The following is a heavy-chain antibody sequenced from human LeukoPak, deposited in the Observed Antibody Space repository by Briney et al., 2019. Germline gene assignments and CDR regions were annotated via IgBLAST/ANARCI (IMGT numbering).Heavy chain of an antibody. V-gene: IGHV1-8*03. CDR2: MNPNSGNT. D-gene: IGHD3-10*01. CDR1: GHTFTGYD. Sequence: ASVKVSCKASGHTFTGYDINWVRQATGQGLEWMGWMNPNSGNTGCAQKFQGRVTITRNTSISTAYMELSSLRSEDTAVYYCASSYGSGRPYYMDVWGKGTTVTVSS. CDR3: ASSYGSGRPYYMDV. J-gene: IGHJ6*03.